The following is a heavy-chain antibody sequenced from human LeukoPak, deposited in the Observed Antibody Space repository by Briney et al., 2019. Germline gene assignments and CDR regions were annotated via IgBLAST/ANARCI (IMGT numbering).Heavy chain of an antibody. CDR2: IYSSGST. CDR1: GGSISNYY. V-gene: IGHV4-59*01. J-gene: IGHJ5*02. Sequence: SETLSLTCTVSGGSISNYYWYWMRQPPGKGLEWIGYIYSSGSTNYIPSLKSRITISVDTSKNQFSLKMTSVTAADTALYYCARGPRGTTVTRGWFDPWGQGTLVIVSS. CDR3: ARGPRGTTVTRGWFDP. D-gene: IGHD4-17*01.